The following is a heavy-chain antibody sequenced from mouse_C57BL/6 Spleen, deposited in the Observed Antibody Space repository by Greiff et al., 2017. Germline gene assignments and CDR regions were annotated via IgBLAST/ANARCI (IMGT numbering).Heavy chain of an antibody. J-gene: IGHJ3*01. D-gene: IGHD3-2*02. Sequence: EVQLQQSGPELVKPGASVKIPCKASGYTFTDYNMDWVKQSHGKSLEWIGDIHPNNGGTIYNQKFKGKATLTVDKSSSTAYMELRGLTSEDTAVYDCARRTHAAQATVFAYWGQGTLVTVSA. CDR1: GYTFTDYN. CDR2: IHPNNGGT. V-gene: IGHV1-18*01. CDR3: ARRTHAAQATVFAY.